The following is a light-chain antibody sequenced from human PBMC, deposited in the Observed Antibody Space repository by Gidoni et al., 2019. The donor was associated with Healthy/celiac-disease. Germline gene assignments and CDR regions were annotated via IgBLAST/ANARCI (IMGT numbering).Light chain of an antibody. J-gene: IGKJ4*01. V-gene: IGKV1-39*01. Sequence: DIQMTQSPSSLSASVGDRVTITCRASQSISSYLNWYQKKPGTAPKLLIYAASSLQSGVPSRFSGSGSGTYFSLTISSLQPEYFATYYCQQRSRTPLTFXGXTKVEI. CDR1: QSISSY. CDR2: AAS. CDR3: QQRSRTPLT.